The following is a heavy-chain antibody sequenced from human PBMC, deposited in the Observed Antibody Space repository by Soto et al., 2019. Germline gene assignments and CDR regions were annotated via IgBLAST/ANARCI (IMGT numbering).Heavy chain of an antibody. V-gene: IGHV3-74*01. J-gene: IGHJ4*02. CDR3: ARHDYGDYALDY. CDR1: GFTFSSYW. Sequence: GGSLRLSCAASGFTFSSYWMHWVRQAPGKGLVLVSRINSDGSSTSYADSVKGRFTISRDNAKNTLYLQMNSLRAEDTAVYYCARHDYGDYALDYWGQGTLVTVSS. CDR2: INSDGSST. D-gene: IGHD4-17*01.